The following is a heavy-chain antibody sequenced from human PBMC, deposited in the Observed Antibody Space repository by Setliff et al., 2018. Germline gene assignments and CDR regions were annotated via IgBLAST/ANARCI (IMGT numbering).Heavy chain of an antibody. V-gene: IGHV3-23*01. D-gene: IGHD1-26*01. CDR3: AKVQRRGWYSYFEDAFDI. CDR1: GFSFTDYS. J-gene: IGHJ3*02. Sequence: PGESLKISCEGSGFSFTDYSMNWVRQAPGKRLEWVSGVSGGGTVKHYAESVKGRFTISRDNSKNTLYLDMKRLRVEDTAIYSCAKVQRRGWYSYFEDAFDIWGQGTVVTVSS. CDR2: VSGGGTVK.